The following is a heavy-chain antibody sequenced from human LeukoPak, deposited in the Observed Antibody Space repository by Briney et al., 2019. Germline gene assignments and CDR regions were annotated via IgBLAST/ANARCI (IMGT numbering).Heavy chain of an antibody. CDR3: AKDLASDYYGSGSKDY. J-gene: IGHJ4*02. Sequence: PGGSLRLSCAASGFTFSSYGMHWVRQAPGKGLEWVAVISYDGSNKYYADSVKGRFTISRDNSKNTLHLQMNSLRAEDTAVYYCAKDLASDYYGSGSKDYWGQGTLVTVSS. D-gene: IGHD3-10*01. V-gene: IGHV3-30*18. CDR2: ISYDGSNK. CDR1: GFTFSSYG.